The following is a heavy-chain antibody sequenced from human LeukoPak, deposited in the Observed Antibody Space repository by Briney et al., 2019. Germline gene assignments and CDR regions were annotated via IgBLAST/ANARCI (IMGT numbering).Heavy chain of an antibody. CDR1: GYTFSSYA. CDR3: ARAEEWELLPH. D-gene: IGHD1-26*01. CDR2: INPNSGGT. Sequence: VASVKVSCKASGYTFSSYALNWLRQAPGQGLEWMGWINPNSGGTNYAQKFQGRVTMTRDTSISTAYMELSRLRSDDTAVYYCARAEEWELLPHWGQGTLVTVSS. J-gene: IGHJ1*01. V-gene: IGHV1-2*02.